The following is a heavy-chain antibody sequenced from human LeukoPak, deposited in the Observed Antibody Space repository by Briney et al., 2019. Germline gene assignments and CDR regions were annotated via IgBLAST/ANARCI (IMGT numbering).Heavy chain of an antibody. CDR2: IYYSGST. V-gene: IGHV4-30-4*08. J-gene: IGHJ5*02. D-gene: IGHD3-10*01. CDR3: ARYGTYTSGSYYYWFDP. Sequence: LRLSCASSGFAFSDYEMNRVRQPPGKGLEWIGYIYYSGSTYYNPCLKSRVTISVDTSKNQFSLKLNSVTAADTAVYYCARYGTYTSGSYYYWFDPWGQGTLVTVSS. CDR1: GFAFSDYE.